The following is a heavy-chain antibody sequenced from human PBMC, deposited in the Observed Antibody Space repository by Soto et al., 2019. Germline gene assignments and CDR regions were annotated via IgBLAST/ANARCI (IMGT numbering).Heavy chain of an antibody. J-gene: IGHJ5*02. Sequence: SQTLSLTCAISGDSVSSYSAAWNWIRQSPSGGLEWLGRTYYRSRFFSDYAESVKSRIIINPDTSKNQFSLQLKSVTPEDTAVYYCVRDRYSSSWFHPWGQGTPVTVSS. CDR3: VRDRYSSSWFHP. CDR1: GDSVSSYSAA. CDR2: TYYRSRFFS. D-gene: IGHD3-22*01. V-gene: IGHV6-1*01.